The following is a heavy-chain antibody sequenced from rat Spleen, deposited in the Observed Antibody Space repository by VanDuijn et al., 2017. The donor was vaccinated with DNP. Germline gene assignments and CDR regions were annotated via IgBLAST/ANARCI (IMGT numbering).Heavy chain of an antibody. CDR2: ISYDGSST. J-gene: IGHJ3*01. V-gene: IGHV5-7*01. CDR1: GFTFSDYN. CDR3: ASLNNYNWFAY. Sequence: EVQLAETGGGLVQPGRSLKLFCAASGFTFSDYNMAWVRQAPKKGLEWVATISYDGSSTYYRDSVKGRFTISRDNAKSTLYLQMDSLRSEDTATYYCASLNNYNWFAYWGQGTLVTVSS. D-gene: IGHD1-10*01.